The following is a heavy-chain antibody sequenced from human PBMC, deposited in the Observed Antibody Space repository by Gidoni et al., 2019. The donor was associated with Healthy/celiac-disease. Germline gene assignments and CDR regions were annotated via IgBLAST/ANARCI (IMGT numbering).Heavy chain of an antibody. CDR3: ASDGGQHLNYYYGMDV. J-gene: IGHJ6*02. CDR1: GYSFTSYW. V-gene: IGHV5-10-1*03. CDR2: IDPSDYYT. Sequence: EVHLVQSGAEVNKPGESLRISCKGSGYSFTSYWISWVRQMPGKGLEWMGRIDPSDYYTNYRPSFQGHVTISADKSISTAYLQWSSLKASDTAMYYCASDGGQHLNYYYGMDVWGQGTTVTVSS. D-gene: IGHD6-13*01.